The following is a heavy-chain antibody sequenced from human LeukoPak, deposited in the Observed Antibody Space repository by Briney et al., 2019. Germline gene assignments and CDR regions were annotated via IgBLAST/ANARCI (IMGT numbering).Heavy chain of an antibody. J-gene: IGHJ3*02. D-gene: IGHD3-10*01. V-gene: IGHV3-30-3*01. Sequence: GGSLRLSCAASGFTFSSYAMHWVRQAPGKGLEWVAVISYDGSNKYYADSVKGRFTISRDNARTPLYLQMNSLRAEDTAVYYCARERRGGGAFDIWGQGTVVTVSS. CDR3: ARERRGGGAFDI. CDR2: ISYDGSNK. CDR1: GFTFSSYA.